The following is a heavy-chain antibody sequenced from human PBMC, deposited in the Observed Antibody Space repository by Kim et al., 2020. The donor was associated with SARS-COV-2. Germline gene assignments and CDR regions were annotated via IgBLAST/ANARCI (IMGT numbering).Heavy chain of an antibody. Sequence: GGSLSLSCVASVFTFNRKWMHWVREAPGKGLLWVSHINSDASITYYADSVKGRFTISRDNTKNTLYLQMSRLRADDTAIYYCVRYSADSDMAAFDIWGQGTMVTFSS. D-gene: IGHD2-15*01. J-gene: IGHJ3*02. CDR3: VRYSADSDMAAFDI. CDR1: VFTFNRKW. CDR2: INSDASIT. V-gene: IGHV3-74*01.